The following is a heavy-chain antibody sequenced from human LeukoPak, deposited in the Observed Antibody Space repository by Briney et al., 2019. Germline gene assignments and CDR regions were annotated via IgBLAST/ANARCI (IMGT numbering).Heavy chain of an antibody. V-gene: IGHV3-33*08. Sequence: GGSLRLSCAASGFTFSSYGMHWVRQAPGKGPEWVAVIWYDGSNKYYADSVKGRFTISRDNSKNTLYLQMNSLRAEDTAVYYCARDRYYYDSSGYYYSPIYYFDYWGQGTLVTVSS. CDR3: ARDRYYYDSSGYYYSPIYYFDY. CDR1: GFTFSSYG. J-gene: IGHJ4*02. D-gene: IGHD3-22*01. CDR2: IWYDGSNK.